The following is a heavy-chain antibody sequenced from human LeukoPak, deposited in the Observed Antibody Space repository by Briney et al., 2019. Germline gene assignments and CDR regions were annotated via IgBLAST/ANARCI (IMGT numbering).Heavy chain of an antibody. J-gene: IGHJ4*02. D-gene: IGHD6-13*01. CDR1: GFTFSSYS. V-gene: IGHV3-21*01. CDR3: ARVAIATDYFDY. CDR2: ISSSSSYI. Sequence: PGGSLRLSCAASGFTFSSYSMNWVRQAPGKGLEWVSSISSSSSYIYYADSVKGRFTISRDNAKNSLYLQMNSLRAEDTAVYYCARVAIATDYFDYWGQGTLVTVSS.